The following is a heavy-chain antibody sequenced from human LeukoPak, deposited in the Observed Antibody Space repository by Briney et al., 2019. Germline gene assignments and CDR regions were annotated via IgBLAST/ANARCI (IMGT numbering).Heavy chain of an antibody. CDR1: GYTYTGYY. V-gene: IGHV1-2*02. J-gene: IGHJ4*02. D-gene: IGHD2-15*01. Sequence: ASVKVSCKASGYTYTGYYLHWVRQAPGQGLEWMGWINPNNGDTNYAQMFQGRVTMTRDTSISTAYMELNRLRSDDTAVFYCARDGGEKSLDYWGQGAPVTVSS. CDR2: INPNNGDT. CDR3: ARDGGEKSLDY.